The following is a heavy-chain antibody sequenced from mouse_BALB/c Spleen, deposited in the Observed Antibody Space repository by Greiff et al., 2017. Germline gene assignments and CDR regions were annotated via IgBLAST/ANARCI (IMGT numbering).Heavy chain of an antibody. J-gene: IGHJ1*01. V-gene: IGHV5-6-4*01. CDR1: GFTFSSYT. CDR3: TRGPDWYFDV. Sequence: DVHLVESGGGLVKPGGSLKLSCAASGFTFSSYTMSWVRQTPEKRLEWVATISSGGSYTYYPDSVKGRFTISRDNAKNTLYLQMSSLKSEDTAMYYCTRGPDWYFDVWGAGTTVTVSS. CDR2: ISSGGSYT.